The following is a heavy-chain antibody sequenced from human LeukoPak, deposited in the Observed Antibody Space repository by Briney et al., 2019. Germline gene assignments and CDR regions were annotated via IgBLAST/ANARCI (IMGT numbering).Heavy chain of an antibody. CDR1: GFTLSSYA. CDR3: AKSRRGSQGIDY. J-gene: IGHJ4*02. D-gene: IGHD1-26*01. Sequence: GGSLRLSCAASGFTLSSYAMSWVRQAPGKGLEWVSAISGSGGSTYYADSVKGRFTISRDNSKNTLYLQMNNLSAEDTAVYYCAKSRRGSQGIDYWGQGTLVTVSS. V-gene: IGHV3-23*01. CDR2: ISGSGGST.